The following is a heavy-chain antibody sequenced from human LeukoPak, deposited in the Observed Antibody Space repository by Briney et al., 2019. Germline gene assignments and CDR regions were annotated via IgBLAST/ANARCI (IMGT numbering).Heavy chain of an antibody. Sequence: GGSLRLSCAASGFTFNSYWIHWVRQAPGKGLVWLSRINSDGSSTIYADSVKGRFTISRDSAKNTVYLQMNSLRAEDTAVYHCVRKTDSGWYFDYWGQGTLVTVSS. J-gene: IGHJ4*02. V-gene: IGHV3-74*01. CDR3: VRKTDSGWYFDY. D-gene: IGHD6-19*01. CDR2: INSDGSST. CDR1: GFTFNSYW.